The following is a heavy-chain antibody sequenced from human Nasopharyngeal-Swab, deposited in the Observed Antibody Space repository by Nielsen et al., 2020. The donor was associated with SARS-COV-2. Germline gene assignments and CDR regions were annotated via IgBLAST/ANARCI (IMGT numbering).Heavy chain of an antibody. CDR3: ARGGFVVVTASYAFDI. J-gene: IGHJ3*02. CDR1: GGSISSSSYY. CDR2: IYHSGST. D-gene: IGHD2-21*02. V-gene: IGHV4-30-2*01. Sequence: SETLSLTCTVSGGSISSSSYYWGWIRQPPGKGLEWIGYIYHSGSTYYNPSLKSRVTISVDRSKNQFSLKLSSVTAADTAVYYCARGGFVVVTASYAFDIWGQGTMVTVSS.